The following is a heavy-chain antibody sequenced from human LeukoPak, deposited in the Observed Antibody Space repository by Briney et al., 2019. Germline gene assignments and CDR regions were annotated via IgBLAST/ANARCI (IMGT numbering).Heavy chain of an antibody. J-gene: IGHJ6*03. CDR2: IIPIFGTA. CDR3: ATTFGVDIVATMVPLYYYYMDV. D-gene: IGHD5-12*01. V-gene: IGHV1-69*06. CDR1: GGTFSSYA. Sequence: GSSVKVSCKASGGTFSSYAISWVRQAPGQGLEWMGGIIPIFGTANYAQKFQGRVTITADKSTSTAYMELSSLRSEDTAVYYCATTFGVDIVATMVPLYYYYMDVWGKGTTVTVSS.